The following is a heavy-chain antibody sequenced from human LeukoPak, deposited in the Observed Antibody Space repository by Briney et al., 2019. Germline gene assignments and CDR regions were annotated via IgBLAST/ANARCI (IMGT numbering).Heavy chain of an antibody. V-gene: IGHV1-46*01. CDR1: GYSFTSHH. Sequence: ASVKVSCKTSGYSFTSHHVHWVRQAPVQGLEWMGINFFHDGTTSNTQKFPGRLTMTRDTSTSTVYMELSSLRSEDTAVYYCARDSGNYHYDMDVWGQGTTVIVSS. CDR2: NFFHDGTT. J-gene: IGHJ6*02. CDR3: ARDSGNYHYDMDV. D-gene: IGHD3-10*01.